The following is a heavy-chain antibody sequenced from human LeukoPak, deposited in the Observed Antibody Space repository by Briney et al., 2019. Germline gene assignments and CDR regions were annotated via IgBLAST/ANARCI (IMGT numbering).Heavy chain of an antibody. Sequence: GASVKVSCKASGYTFTSYAMHWVRQAPGQRLEWMGWINAGNGNTKYSQKFQGRVTITRDTSASTAYMELSSLRSEDTAVYYCARDSDTMVRGVRGSFDPWGQGTLVTVSS. J-gene: IGHJ5*02. CDR3: ARDSDTMVRGVRGSFDP. D-gene: IGHD3-10*01. CDR2: INAGNGNT. V-gene: IGHV1-3*01. CDR1: GYTFTSYA.